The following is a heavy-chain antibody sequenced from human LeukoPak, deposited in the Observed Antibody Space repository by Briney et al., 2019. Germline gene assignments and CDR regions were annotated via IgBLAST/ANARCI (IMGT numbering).Heavy chain of an antibody. D-gene: IGHD3-3*01. V-gene: IGHV3-48*02. J-gene: IGHJ4*02. CDR2: ISSSSSTI. CDR1: GFTFSSYS. Sequence: PGGSLRLPCAASGFTFSSYSMNWVRQAPGKGLEWVSYISSSSSTIYYADSVKGRFTISRDNAKNSLYLQMNSLRDDDTAVYYCARDTSIFGVVIIFDYWGQGTLVTVSS. CDR3: ARDTSIFGVVIIFDY.